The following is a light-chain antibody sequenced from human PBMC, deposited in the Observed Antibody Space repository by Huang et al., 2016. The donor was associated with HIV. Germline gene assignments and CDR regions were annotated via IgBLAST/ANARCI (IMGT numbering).Light chain of an antibody. CDR2: GAS. CDR1: QSFSSGY. V-gene: IGKV3-20*01. J-gene: IGKJ2*01. Sequence: EIVLTPSPGTLSLSPGERPTLSCRASQSFSSGYLAWYPQKPGQAPRLVRYGASSRATGIPDRFSGSGSGTDFTLTISRLEPEDFAVYYCQQYGSSYTFGQGTKLEIK. CDR3: QQYGSSYT.